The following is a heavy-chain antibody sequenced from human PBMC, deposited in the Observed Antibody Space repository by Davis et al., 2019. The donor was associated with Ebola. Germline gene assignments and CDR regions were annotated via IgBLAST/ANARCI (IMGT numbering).Heavy chain of an antibody. Sequence: MPSETLSLTCTVSGGSISIYYWTWIRQPAGKGLEWIGRIYISGSPNYNPSLKSRVTMSVDTSKNQFSLKLSSVTAAYTAVYYCARDRRDSSGWFLGATFDIWGQGTMVTVSS. CDR2: IYISGSP. D-gene: IGHD6-19*01. CDR1: GGSISIYY. V-gene: IGHV4-4*07. J-gene: IGHJ3*02. CDR3: ARDRRDSSGWFLGATFDI.